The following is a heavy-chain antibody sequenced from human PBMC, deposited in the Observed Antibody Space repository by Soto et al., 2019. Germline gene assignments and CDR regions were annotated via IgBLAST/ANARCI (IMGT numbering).Heavy chain of an antibody. CDR3: ARVDGDSSGYYDY. D-gene: IGHD3-22*01. CDR1: GFTFSSYG. CDR2: IWYDGSNK. V-gene: IGHV3-33*01. Sequence: PGGSLRLSCAASGFTFSSYGMHWVRQAPGKGLEWVAVIWYDGSNKYYADSVKGRFTISRDNSKNTLYLQMNSLRAEDTAVYYCARVDGDSSGYYDYWGQGTLVTVSS. J-gene: IGHJ4*02.